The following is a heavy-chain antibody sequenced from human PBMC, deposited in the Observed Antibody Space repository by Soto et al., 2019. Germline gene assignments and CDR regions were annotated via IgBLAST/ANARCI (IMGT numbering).Heavy chain of an antibody. CDR3: ARGSRGYSYGLYWFDP. CDR2: INHSGST. D-gene: IGHD5-18*01. V-gene: IGHV4-34*01. Sequence: ETLSLTCAVYGGSFSGYYWSWIRQPPGKGLEWIGEINHSGSTNYNPSLKSRVTISVDTSKNQFSLKLSSVTAADTAVYYCARGSRGYSYGLYWFDPWGQGTLVTVSS. CDR1: GGSFSGYY. J-gene: IGHJ5*02.